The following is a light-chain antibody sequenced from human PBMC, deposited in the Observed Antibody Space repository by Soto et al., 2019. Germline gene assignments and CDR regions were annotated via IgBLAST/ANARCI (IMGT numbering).Light chain of an antibody. CDR1: SSDVGGYNY. J-gene: IGLJ2*01. V-gene: IGLV2-8*01. CDR3: SSYADSNNVL. Sequence: QSALTQPPSASGSPGQSVTISCTGTSSDVGGYNYVSWYQLHPGKAPKLMIYEVSERPSGVPDRFSGSKSGNTASLTVSGLQAEDEADYCCSSYADSNNVLFGGGTKLTVL. CDR2: EVS.